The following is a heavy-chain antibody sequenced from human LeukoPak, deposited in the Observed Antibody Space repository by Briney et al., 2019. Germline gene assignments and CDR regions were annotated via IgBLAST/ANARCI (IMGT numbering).Heavy chain of an antibody. D-gene: IGHD2-21*02. V-gene: IGHV4-59*08. J-gene: IGHJ4*02. Sequence: RPSETLSLTCTVSGGSISYDYWSWIRQSPGKRLEWIGYIHYSGATNYSPSLKSRVTISVDTSKNQLSLKLSSVTAADTALYYCATLRGASTAVFDSWGQGALVTVSS. CDR3: ATLRGASTAVFDS. CDR1: GGSISYDY. CDR2: IHYSGAT.